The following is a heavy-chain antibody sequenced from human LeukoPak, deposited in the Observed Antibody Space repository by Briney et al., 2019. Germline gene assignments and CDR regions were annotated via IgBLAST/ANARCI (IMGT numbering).Heavy chain of an antibody. D-gene: IGHD3/OR15-3a*01. CDR2: IKVDGSEK. J-gene: IGHJ6*03. V-gene: IGHV3-7*01. Sequence: GGSLRLSCAASGFTFSSYWMSWVRQAPGKGLEWVSNIKVDGSEKYYVDAVKGRFTISRDNAKDSLYLQMNGLRAEDTAIYYCARAQWTAFDYYYYMDVWGKGTTVTVSS. CDR3: ARAQWTAFDYYYYMDV. CDR1: GFTFSSYW.